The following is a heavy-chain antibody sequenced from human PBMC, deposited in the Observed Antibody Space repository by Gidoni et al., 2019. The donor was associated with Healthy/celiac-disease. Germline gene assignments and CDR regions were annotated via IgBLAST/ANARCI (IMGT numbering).Heavy chain of an antibody. J-gene: IGHJ4*02. CDR3: AKDKEITIFGVAFDY. D-gene: IGHD3-3*01. V-gene: IGHV3-30*18. Sequence: QVQLVESGGGVVQPGRSLRVSCAASGFTFSSYGMHWVRQAPGKGLEWVAVISYDVSNKYYADSVKGRFTISRDNSKNTLYLQMNSLRAEDTAVYYCAKDKEITIFGVAFDYWGQGTLVTVSS. CDR2: ISYDVSNK. CDR1: GFTFSSYG.